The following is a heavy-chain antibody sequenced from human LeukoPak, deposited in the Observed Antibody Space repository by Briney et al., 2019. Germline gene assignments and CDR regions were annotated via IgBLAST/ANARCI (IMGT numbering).Heavy chain of an antibody. CDR1: GFTFSSYW. CDR3: ARGESGSYYVFDY. Sequence: GGSLRLSCAASGFTFSSYWMSWVRQAPGKGLEWVSSISSSSSYIYYADSVKGRFTISRDNAKNSLYLQMNSLRAEDTAVYYCARGESGSYYVFDYWGQGTLVTVSS. D-gene: IGHD1-26*01. J-gene: IGHJ4*02. V-gene: IGHV3-21*01. CDR2: ISSSSSYI.